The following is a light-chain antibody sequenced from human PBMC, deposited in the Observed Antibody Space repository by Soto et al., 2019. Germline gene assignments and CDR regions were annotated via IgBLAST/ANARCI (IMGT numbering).Light chain of an antibody. Sequence: QPVLTQSPSASASLGASVKLTCTLSSWHSSYAIAWHQQQPEKGPRYLMKLNSDGSHSKGDGIPDRFSGSSSGAERYLTISSLQSEDEADYYCQTWGTGIHYVFGTGTKVTVL. CDR3: QTWGTGIHYV. CDR2: LNSDGSH. V-gene: IGLV4-69*01. J-gene: IGLJ1*01. CDR1: SWHSSYA.